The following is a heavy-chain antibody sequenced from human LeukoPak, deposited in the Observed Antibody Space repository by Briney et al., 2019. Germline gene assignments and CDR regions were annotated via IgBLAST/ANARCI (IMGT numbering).Heavy chain of an antibody. CDR3: SRGHYFDY. J-gene: IGHJ4*02. CDR1: GCNFTTYW. Sequence: GESPSISCDWSGCNFTTYWIGRVRQLPGKGLVWMGAISSYGSNTRYSPSFQGQVTISTDQSINTAYLQWSSLHASDTTLYYCSRGHYFDYWGQGTLVTVSS. CDR2: ISSYGSNT. V-gene: IGHV5-51*01.